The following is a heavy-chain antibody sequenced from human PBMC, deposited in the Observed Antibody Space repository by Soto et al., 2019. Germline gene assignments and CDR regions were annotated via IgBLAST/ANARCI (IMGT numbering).Heavy chain of an antibody. CDR2: INHSGST. V-gene: IGHV4-34*01. CDR1: GGSFSGYY. CDR3: ARERVGLQLWLAYYYGMDV. Sequence: QVQLQQWGAGLLKPSETLSLTCAVYGGSFSGYYWSWIRQPPGKGLEWIGEINHSGSTNYNPSLKSRVTISVDTSKNQFSLKLSSVTAADTAVYSCARERVGLQLWLAYYYGMDVWGQGTTVTVSS. D-gene: IGHD5-18*01. J-gene: IGHJ6*02.